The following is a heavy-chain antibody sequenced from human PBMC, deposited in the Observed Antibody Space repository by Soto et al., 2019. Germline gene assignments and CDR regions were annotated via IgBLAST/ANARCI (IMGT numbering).Heavy chain of an antibody. CDR2: IYHRGST. J-gene: IGHJ6*02. CDR1: GGSISSGGYS. D-gene: IGHD2-15*01. CDR3: ARGAVVVAASGSGYYFPYYYYYGMDV. V-gene: IGHV4-30-2*01. Sequence: SETLSLTCAVAGGSISSGGYSWSWIRQPPGKGLEWIGYIYHRGSTYYNPSLKSRVTISVDTSKNQFSLKLSSVTAADTAVYYCARGAVVVAASGSGYYFPYYYYYGMDVWGQGTTVTVSS.